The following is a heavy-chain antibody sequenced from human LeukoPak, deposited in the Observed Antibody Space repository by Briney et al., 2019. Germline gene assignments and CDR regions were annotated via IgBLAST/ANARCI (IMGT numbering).Heavy chain of an antibody. D-gene: IGHD3-22*01. V-gene: IGHV3-9*01. CDR1: GFTFDDYA. CDR3: AKGIYYDSSGYRAFDI. Sequence: GGSLRLSCAASGFTFDDYAMHWVRQAPGKGLEWVSGISWNSGSIGYADSVKGRFTISRDNAKNSLYLQMNSLRAEDTALYYCAKGIYYDSSGYRAFDIWGQGTMVTVSS. CDR2: ISWNSGSI. J-gene: IGHJ3*02.